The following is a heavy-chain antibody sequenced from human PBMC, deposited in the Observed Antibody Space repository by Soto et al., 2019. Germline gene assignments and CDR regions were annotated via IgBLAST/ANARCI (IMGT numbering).Heavy chain of an antibody. D-gene: IGHD4-17*01. CDR2: ISGRGDST. CDR3: AKETSVTTFFDY. J-gene: IGHJ4*02. Sequence: EVQLLESGGGLVLPGGSLRLSCAASGFTFSYYAMAWVRQAPGKGLEWLSTISGRGDSTYYADSVKGRFTISRDNSKNTLYLQMNSLRVEDTALYYCAKETSVTTFFDYWGQGALVTVSS. CDR1: GFTFSYYA. V-gene: IGHV3-23*01.